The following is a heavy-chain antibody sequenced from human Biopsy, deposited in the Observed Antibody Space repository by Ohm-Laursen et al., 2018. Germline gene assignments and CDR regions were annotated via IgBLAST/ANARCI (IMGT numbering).Heavy chain of an antibody. V-gene: IGHV4-59*11. CDR1: GGSFTGHY. D-gene: IGHD4-23*01. CDR3: ARGSNEYGGLYFPH. Sequence: PGTLSLTCPVSGGSFTGHYWTWIRQPPGKGLEWIGHISHTGYTSYKSSLKSRVTISLDTSRKHFSPRLTSLAAADTAVYYCARGSNEYGGLYFPHWGQGTLVTVSS. J-gene: IGHJ1*01. CDR2: ISHTGYT.